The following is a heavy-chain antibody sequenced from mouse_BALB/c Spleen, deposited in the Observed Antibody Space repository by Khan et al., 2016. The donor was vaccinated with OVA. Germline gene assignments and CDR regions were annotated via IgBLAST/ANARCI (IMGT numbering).Heavy chain of an antibody. D-gene: IGHD2-10*01. Sequence: VMLVESGPGLVAPSQSLSITCTISGFSLTNYGVHWIRQPPGKGLEWLVVIWSDGSTTYNSALKSRLTITKDNSTSQVFLQMNSLQTDDTAIYFCARQPYYHYNIMDYWGQGTSVTVSS. CDR1: GFSLTNYG. CDR2: IWSDGST. J-gene: IGHJ4*01. CDR3: ARQPYYHYNIMDY. V-gene: IGHV2-6-1*01.